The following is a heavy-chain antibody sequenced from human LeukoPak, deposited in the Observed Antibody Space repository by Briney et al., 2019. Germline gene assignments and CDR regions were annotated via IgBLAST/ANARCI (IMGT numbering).Heavy chain of an antibody. CDR1: GFTFSSYS. V-gene: IGHV3-33*01. CDR2: IWHDGSNK. CDR3: ARDIYHYYMDV. Sequence: PGGSLRLSCAASGFTFSSYSMHWVRQAPGKGLEWVADIWHDGSNKNYSDSVKGRFTISRDSSKNTLCLQMNSLRAEDTAVYHCARDIYHYYMDVWGKGTTVTVSS. J-gene: IGHJ6*03.